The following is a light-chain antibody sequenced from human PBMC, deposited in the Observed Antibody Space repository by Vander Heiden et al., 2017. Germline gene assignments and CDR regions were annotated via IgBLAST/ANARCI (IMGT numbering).Light chain of an antibody. J-gene: IGKJ5*01. CDR3: QQQHGSPRAT. CDR2: DAA. Sequence: EIVLTQSPGTLSLSPGEGATLSCRASHSIYSNFVSYHHKHAQPPSRLIYDAANRGTAITARCSGSGCWTDVTLPITSRQPEDFAAYYCQQQHGSPRATFGQGTRVDIK. V-gene: IGKV3-11*01. CDR1: HSIYSN.